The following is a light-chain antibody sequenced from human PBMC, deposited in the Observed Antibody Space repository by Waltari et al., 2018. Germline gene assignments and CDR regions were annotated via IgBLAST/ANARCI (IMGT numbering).Light chain of an antibody. Sequence: EIVMTQSPATLSVSPGERATLSCRASQSVSTNLACYQQKPGQDPRLLIYGASTRATDIPGRFSGSGSGTEFTLTISSLQSEDFAIYYCQQYNNWPPQDTFGQGTKLEIK. CDR3: QQYNNWPPQDT. V-gene: IGKV3-15*01. CDR1: QSVSTN. J-gene: IGKJ2*01. CDR2: GAS.